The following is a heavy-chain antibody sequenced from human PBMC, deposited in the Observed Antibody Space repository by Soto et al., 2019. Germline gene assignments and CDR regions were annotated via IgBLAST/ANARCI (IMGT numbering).Heavy chain of an antibody. CDR1: GGSISNHY. CDR2: IYYNGNT. Sequence: QVQLQESGPGLVKPSETLSLTCRVSGGSISNHYWSWIRQPPGKGLEWIGYIYYNGNTNYNPSLKSRVTMSVDTSRNQISLKLTTVTAADTAVYYCTRANWYSAYWGQGTLVTVSS. D-gene: IGHD1-7*01. J-gene: IGHJ4*02. CDR3: TRANWYSAY. V-gene: IGHV4-59*11.